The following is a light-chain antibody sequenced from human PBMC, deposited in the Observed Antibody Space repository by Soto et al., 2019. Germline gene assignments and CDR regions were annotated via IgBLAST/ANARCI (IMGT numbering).Light chain of an antibody. V-gene: IGKV3-20*01. Sequence: EIVLTQSPGTLSLSPGERATLSCRASQSVSSGFLVWYQQKPGQAPRLLIYGASTRATGTPDRFSGSGSGTDFPLTISRLEPEDFAVYSCQQYGSSPLTFGGGTKVEIK. J-gene: IGKJ4*01. CDR3: QQYGSSPLT. CDR1: QSVSSGF. CDR2: GAS.